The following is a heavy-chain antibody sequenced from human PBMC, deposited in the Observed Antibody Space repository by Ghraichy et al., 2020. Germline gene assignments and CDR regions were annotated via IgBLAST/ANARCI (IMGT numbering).Heavy chain of an antibody. V-gene: IGHV4-59*01. D-gene: IGHD5-18*01. CDR2: IYYSGST. CDR3: ARDRGYIYESGSGFDY. Sequence: SETLSLTCTVSGGSISSYYWSWIRQPPGKGLEWIGHIYYSGSTNYNPSLKSRVTISVDTSKNQFSLKVSSVTAADTAMYYCARDRGYIYESGSGFDYWGQGTLVTVSS. J-gene: IGHJ4*02. CDR1: GGSISSYY.